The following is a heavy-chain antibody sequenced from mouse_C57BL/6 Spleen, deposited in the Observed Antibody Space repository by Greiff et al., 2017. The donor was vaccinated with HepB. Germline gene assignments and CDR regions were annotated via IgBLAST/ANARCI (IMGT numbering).Heavy chain of an antibody. CDR2: INPNNGGT. J-gene: IGHJ3*01. Sequence: EVQLQQSGPELVKPGASVKISCKASGYTFTDYYMNWVKQSHGKSLEWIGDINPNNGGTSYNQKFKGKATLTVDKSSSTAYMELRSLTSEDSAVYYCAREGFAYWGQGTLVTVSA. CDR1: GYTFTDYY. CDR3: AREGFAY. V-gene: IGHV1-26*01.